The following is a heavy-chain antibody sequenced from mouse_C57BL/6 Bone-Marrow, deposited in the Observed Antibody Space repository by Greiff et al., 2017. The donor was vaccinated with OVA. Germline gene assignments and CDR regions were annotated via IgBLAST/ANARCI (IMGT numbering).Heavy chain of an antibody. V-gene: IGHV1-81*01. CDR3: ARGRAYYGNPWFAY. D-gene: IGHD2-10*01. CDR1: GYTFTSYG. CDR2: IYPRSGNT. Sequence: VQRVESGAELARPGASVKLSCKASGYTFTSYGISWVKQRTGQGLEWIGEIYPRSGNTYYNEKFKGKATLTADKSSSTAYMELRSLTSAYSAVYFCARGRAYYGNPWFAYWGQGTLVTVSA. J-gene: IGHJ3*01.